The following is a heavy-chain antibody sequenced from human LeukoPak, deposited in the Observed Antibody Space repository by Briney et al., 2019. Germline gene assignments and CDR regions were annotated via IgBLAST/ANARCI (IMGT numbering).Heavy chain of an antibody. J-gene: IGHJ3*01. CDR2: IWHDGATK. Sequence: GGSLRLSCAASGSNFGNYYVSWVRQAPGKGLDWVAMIWHDGATKFYADSVKGRFTISRDNSKDTLYLQMDSLRAEDTAVFYCARELLGEGPDAFDVWGQGTIVTVSS. CDR1: GSNFGNYY. D-gene: IGHD3-16*01. V-gene: IGHV3-33*08. CDR3: ARELLGEGPDAFDV.